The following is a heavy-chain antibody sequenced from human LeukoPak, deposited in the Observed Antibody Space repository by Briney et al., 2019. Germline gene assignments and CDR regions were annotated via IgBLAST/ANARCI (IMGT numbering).Heavy chain of an antibody. J-gene: IGHJ3*02. CDR3: AREEMMVILALDM. V-gene: IGHV1-18*01. D-gene: IGHD3-22*01. Sequence: ASVKVSCKASGYTFTSYDITWLRQAPGQGLEWMGWINPYNGNTNYAQKFQGRVTLTRDTSTTTVYMEVTSLRSDDTAVYYCAREEMMVILALDMWGQGTMVTVSS. CDR2: INPYNGNT. CDR1: GYTFTSYD.